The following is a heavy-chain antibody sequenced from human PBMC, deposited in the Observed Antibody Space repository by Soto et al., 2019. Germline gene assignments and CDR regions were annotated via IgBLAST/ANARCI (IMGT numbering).Heavy chain of an antibody. V-gene: IGHV5-51*01. D-gene: IGHD2-21*01. CDR3: ARQLSHICDV. Sequence: GESLKISFKAFGYEFCSAWIGWVRQMPGKGLEWMGIIKPGTPDIRYSPSLRGHVTISADEGLSTAYLPLYSLKASDSGMYYCARQLSHICDVGGQGTLVTVSS. CDR2: IKPGTPDI. CDR1: GYEFCSAW. J-gene: IGHJ1*01.